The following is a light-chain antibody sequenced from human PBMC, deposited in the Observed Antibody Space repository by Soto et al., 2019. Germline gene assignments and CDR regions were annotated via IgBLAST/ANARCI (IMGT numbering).Light chain of an antibody. CDR2: AAS. V-gene: IGKV3-20*01. J-gene: IGKJ2*01. CDR3: QQYGASPPYT. Sequence: EIVLTQSPGTLSLSPGERATLSCRASRSFASSYLAWYQQRPGQAPRLLFYAASNRATGIPDRFSGSGSGTDFTLTINRLEAEDSAVYYCQQYGASPPYTFGQGTKVEIK. CDR1: RSFASSY.